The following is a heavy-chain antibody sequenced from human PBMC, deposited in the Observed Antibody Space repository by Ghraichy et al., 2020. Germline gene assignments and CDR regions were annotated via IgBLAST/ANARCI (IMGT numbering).Heavy chain of an antibody. CDR3: ARDFGSGYYMFDY. Sequence: GGSLRLSCAASGFTFSSYEMNWVRQAPGKGLEWVSYISSSGSTIYYADSVKGRFTISRDNAKNSLYLQMNSLRAEDTAVYYCARDFGSGYYMFDYWGQGTLVTVSS. D-gene: IGHD3-3*01. J-gene: IGHJ4*02. CDR2: ISSSGSTI. CDR1: GFTFSSYE. V-gene: IGHV3-48*03.